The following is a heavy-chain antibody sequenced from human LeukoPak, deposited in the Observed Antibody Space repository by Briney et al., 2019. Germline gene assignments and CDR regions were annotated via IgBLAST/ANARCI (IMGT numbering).Heavy chain of an antibody. CDR2: ISDAPDGGKT. D-gene: IGHD2-2*01. J-gene: IGHJ6*02. V-gene: IGHV3-23*01. CDR3: AKYCRSSSCNANSYYGMDV. Sequence: GGSLRLSCAASGFTFSSYGMSWVRQAPGKGLEWVSAISDAPDGGKTFYADSVEGRFSISRDNSKNMLYLQMNSLRAEDTAVYFCAKYCRSSSCNANSYYGMDVWGQGTTVTVSS. CDR1: GFTFSSYG.